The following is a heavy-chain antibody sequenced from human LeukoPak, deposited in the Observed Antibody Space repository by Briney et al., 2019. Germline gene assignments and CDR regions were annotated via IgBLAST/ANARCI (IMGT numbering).Heavy chain of an antibody. D-gene: IGHD3-22*01. CDR2: IYYSGST. J-gene: IGHJ4*02. CDR3: ARESRSDDSSGSFLFDY. Sequence: PSETLSLTCAVYGGSFSGYYWSWIRQPPGKGLEWIGYIYYSGSTYYNPSLKSRVTISVDTSKNQFSLKLSSVTAADTAVYYCARESRSDDSSGSFLFDYWGQGTLVTVSS. V-gene: IGHV4-30-4*08. CDR1: GGSFSGYY.